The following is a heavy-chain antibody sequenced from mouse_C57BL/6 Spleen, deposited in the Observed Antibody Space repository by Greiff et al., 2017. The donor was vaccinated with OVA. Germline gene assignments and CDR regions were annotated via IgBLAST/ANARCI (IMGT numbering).Heavy chain of an antibody. J-gene: IGHJ2*01. CDR2: IDPEDGET. D-gene: IGHD2-4*01. CDR1: GFTIKDYY. CDR3: SRIERDYDGTY. Sequence: EVMLVESGAELVKPGASVKLSCTASGFTIKDYYMHWVKQRTEQGLEWIGRIDPEDGETKYAPKFQGKATITADTSSNTAYLQLSSLTSEDTAVYYCSRIERDYDGTYWGQGTTLTVSS. V-gene: IGHV14-2*01.